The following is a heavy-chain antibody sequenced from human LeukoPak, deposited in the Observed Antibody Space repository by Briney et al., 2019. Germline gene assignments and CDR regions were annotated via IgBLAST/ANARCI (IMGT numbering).Heavy chain of an antibody. J-gene: IGHJ4*02. CDR3: TRDEASDGDYVDPPFEY. CDR1: GFTFSNAW. V-gene: IGHV3-49*04. Sequence: GGSLRLSCAASGFTFSNAWMSWVRQAPGKGLEWVGFIRSKAYGGTTEYAASVKGRFTISRDDSKSIAYLQMNSLKTEDTAVYYCTRDEASDGDYVDPPFEYWGQGTLVTVSS. CDR2: IRSKAYGGTT. D-gene: IGHD4-17*01.